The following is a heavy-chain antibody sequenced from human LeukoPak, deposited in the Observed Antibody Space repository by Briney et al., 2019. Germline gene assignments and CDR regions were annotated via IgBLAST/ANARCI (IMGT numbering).Heavy chain of an antibody. Sequence: PGGSLILSCAASGFTFSSYAMSWVRQAPGKGLEWVSAISGSGDSTYSTDSVKGRFTISRDNSKNTLYLQMNSLRAEDTAVYYCAKKVPANWGSYFDYWGQGTLVTVSS. CDR2: ISGSGDST. D-gene: IGHD7-27*01. J-gene: IGHJ4*02. CDR1: GFTFSSYA. V-gene: IGHV3-23*01. CDR3: AKKVPANWGSYFDY.